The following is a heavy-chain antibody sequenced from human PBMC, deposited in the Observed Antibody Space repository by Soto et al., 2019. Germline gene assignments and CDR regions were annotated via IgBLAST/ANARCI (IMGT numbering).Heavy chain of an antibody. CDR2: IIPIFGTA. J-gene: IGHJ6*02. V-gene: IGHV1-69*13. CDR3: ARYGSSDNYYYYGMDV. CDR1: GGTFSSYA. D-gene: IGHD6-6*01. Sequence: SVKVSCKASGGTFSSYAISWVRQAPGQGLEWMGGIIPIFGTANYAQKFQGRVTITADESTSTAYMEPSSLRSEDTAVYYCARYGSSDNYYYYGMDVWGQGTTVTVSS.